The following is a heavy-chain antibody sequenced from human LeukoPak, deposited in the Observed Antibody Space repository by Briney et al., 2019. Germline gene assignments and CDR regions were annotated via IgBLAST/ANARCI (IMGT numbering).Heavy chain of an antibody. CDR1: GYRFADYW. J-gene: IGHJ3*02. CDR2: IYPDDSDT. Sequence: NPGESLKISCKGSGYRFADYWIAWVRQVPGQGLEWMGIIYPDDSDTRYSPSFLGQVTISADKSISTAYLQWSSLKASDTAMYYCARRRGRYSGDAFDIWGQGTMVTVSS. CDR3: ARRRGRYSGDAFDI. V-gene: IGHV5-51*01. D-gene: IGHD1-26*01.